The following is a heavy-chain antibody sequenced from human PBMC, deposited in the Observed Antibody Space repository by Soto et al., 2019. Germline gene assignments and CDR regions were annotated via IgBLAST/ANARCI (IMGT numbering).Heavy chain of an antibody. CDR1: GGTFSSYA. Sequence: SVKVSCKASGGTFSSYAISWVRQAPGQGLEWMGGIIPIFGTANYAQKFQGRVTITADESTSTAYMELSSLRSEDTAVYYCARGSTVVTPSPFGSLDYWGQGTLVTVSS. V-gene: IGHV1-69*13. D-gene: IGHD4-17*01. CDR2: IIPIFGTA. CDR3: ARGSTVVTPSPFGSLDY. J-gene: IGHJ4*02.